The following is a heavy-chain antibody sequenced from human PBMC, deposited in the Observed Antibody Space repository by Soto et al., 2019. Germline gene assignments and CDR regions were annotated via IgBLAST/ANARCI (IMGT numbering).Heavy chain of an antibody. D-gene: IGHD3-10*01. CDR2: IYYSGST. CDR1: GGSISSYY. J-gene: IGHJ6*02. V-gene: IGHV4-59*01. CDR3: ARLGANMVRGVPYYYGMDV. Sequence: SETLSHTCTVSGGSISSYYWSWIRQPPGKGLEWIGYIYYSGSTNYNPSLKSRVTISVDTSKNQFSLKLSSVTAADTAVYYCARLGANMVRGVPYYYGMDVWGQGTTVTVSS.